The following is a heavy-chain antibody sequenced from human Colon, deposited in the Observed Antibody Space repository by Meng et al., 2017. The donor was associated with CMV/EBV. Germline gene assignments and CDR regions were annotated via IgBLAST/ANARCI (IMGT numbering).Heavy chain of an antibody. CDR2: ISGDGHNT. CDR3: ARMNIAGRRGEWFGP. V-gene: IGHV3-74*01. D-gene: IGHD6-6*01. J-gene: IGHJ5*02. Sequence: GESLKISCAASGITFSNFRMVWVRQAPGKGLEWVADISGDGHNTNYAESVRGRFVISRDNAKRTVYLQMNSLRAEDTSVYFCARMNIAGRRGEWFGPWGQGTLVTVSS. CDR1: GITFSNFR.